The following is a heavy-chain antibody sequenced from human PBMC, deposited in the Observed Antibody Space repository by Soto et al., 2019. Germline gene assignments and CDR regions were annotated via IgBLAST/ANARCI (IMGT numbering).Heavy chain of an antibody. D-gene: IGHD4-17*01. CDR1: GFTFSRDG. V-gene: IGHV3-23*01. CDR3: AKERATTTAFDF. CDR2: ITDNGGRT. J-gene: IGHJ4*02. Sequence: GGSLRLSCAASGFTFSRDGMSWVRQAPGKGLEWVSLITDNGGRTYYADSVKGRFTISRDNTKNTLFLQMDSLRTEDTAVYYCAKERATTTAFDFWGQGALVTVSS.